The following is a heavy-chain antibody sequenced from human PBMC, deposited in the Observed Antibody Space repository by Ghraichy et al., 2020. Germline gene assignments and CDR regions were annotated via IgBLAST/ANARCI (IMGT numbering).Heavy chain of an antibody. D-gene: IGHD5-12*01. J-gene: IGHJ4*02. CDR3: AKGSLKGRGYSDRDPRRELDN. CDR2: TSFDGRNE. V-gene: IGHV3-30*18. Sequence: GGSLRLSCAASGFVFSSYGMHWIRQAPGKGLEWVAVTSFDGRNENYADSVKGRFTISRDNSKNTLFLQMNSLRVDDTAVYYCAKGSLKGRGYSDRDPRRELDNWGQGTLVTVSS. CDR1: GFVFSSYG.